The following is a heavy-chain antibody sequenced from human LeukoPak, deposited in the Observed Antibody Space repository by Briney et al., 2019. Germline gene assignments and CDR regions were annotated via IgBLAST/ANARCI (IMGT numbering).Heavy chain of an antibody. CDR3: ARTWFGESDDAFDI. V-gene: IGHV4-30-4*01. CDR2: IYPGGST. J-gene: IGHJ3*02. Sequence: SQTLSLTCTVSGGSISSGDYYWSWIRQPPGKGLEWVGYIYPGGSTYYNPSLKSRVTMSLDTSKNQLSLRLSSVTAADTAVYYCARTWFGESDDAFDIWGQGTLVTVSS. CDR1: GGSISSGDYY. D-gene: IGHD3-10*01.